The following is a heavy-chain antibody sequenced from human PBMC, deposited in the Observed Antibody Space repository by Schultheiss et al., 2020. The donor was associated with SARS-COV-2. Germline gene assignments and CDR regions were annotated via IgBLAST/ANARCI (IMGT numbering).Heavy chain of an antibody. V-gene: IGHV1-18*04. Sequence: ASVKVSCKASGYTFTSYGISWVRQAPGQGLEWMGWISAYNGNTNYAQKLHGRVTMTTDTSTSTAYMELRSLRSDDTAVYYCARATITIFGVVSYYYYGMDVWGQGTTVTVSS. D-gene: IGHD3-3*01. J-gene: IGHJ6*02. CDR1: GYTFTSYG. CDR2: ISAYNGNT. CDR3: ARATITIFGVVSYYYYGMDV.